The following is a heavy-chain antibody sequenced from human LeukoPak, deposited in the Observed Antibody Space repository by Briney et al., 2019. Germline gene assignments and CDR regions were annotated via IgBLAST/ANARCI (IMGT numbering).Heavy chain of an antibody. CDR3: ARSVLRFLEWLNWFDP. D-gene: IGHD3-3*01. Sequence: PSETLSLTCTVSGGSNSSGGYYWSWIRQPPGKGLEWIGYIYHSGSTYYNPSLKSRVTISVDRSKNQFSLKLSSVTAADTAVYYCARSVLRFLEWLNWFDPWGQGTLVTVSS. CDR2: IYHSGST. CDR1: GGSNSSGGYY. V-gene: IGHV4-30-2*01. J-gene: IGHJ5*02.